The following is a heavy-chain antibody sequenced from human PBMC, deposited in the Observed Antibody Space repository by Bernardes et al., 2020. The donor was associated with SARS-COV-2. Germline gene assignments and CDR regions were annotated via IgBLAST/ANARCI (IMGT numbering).Heavy chain of an antibody. D-gene: IGHD1-7*01. CDR3: ASGELELRITGYYGMDV. V-gene: IGHV4-59*01. CDR1: GGSISSYY. J-gene: IGHJ6*02. Sequence: ETLSLTCTVSGGSISSYYWSWIRQPPGKGLEWIGYIYYSGSTNYNPSLKSRVTISVDTSKNQFSLKLSSVTAADTAVYYCASGELELRITGYYGMDVWGQGTMVTVSS. CDR2: IYYSGST.